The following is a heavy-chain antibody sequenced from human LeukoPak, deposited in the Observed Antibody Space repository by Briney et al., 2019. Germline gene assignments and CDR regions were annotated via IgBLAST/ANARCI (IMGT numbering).Heavy chain of an antibody. V-gene: IGHV3-33*01. CDR2: IWYDGSNK. CDR1: GFTFSSYG. CDR3: ARDNMVRGVIIYYFDY. J-gene: IGHJ4*02. D-gene: IGHD3-10*01. Sequence: PGGSLRLSCAASGFTFSSYGMHWVRQAPGKGLEWVAVIWYDGSNKYYADSVKGRFTISRDNSKNTLYLQMNSLRAEDTAVYYCARDNMVRGVIIYYFDYWGQGTLVTVSS.